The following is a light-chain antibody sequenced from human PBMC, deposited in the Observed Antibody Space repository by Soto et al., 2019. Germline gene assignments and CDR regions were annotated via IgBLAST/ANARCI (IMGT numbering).Light chain of an antibody. V-gene: IGLV2-14*03. CDR1: SSDVGGYDY. Sequence: QSVLTQPASVSGSLGQSITLSCTGSSSDVGGYDYVSWYQQRPGGAPKLIIFEVNNRPSGVSVRFSGSKSGNTASLDISGLQADDEADYYCSSYTSTFSRVAFGGGTKLTVL. J-gene: IGLJ2*01. CDR3: SSYTSTFSRVA. CDR2: EVN.